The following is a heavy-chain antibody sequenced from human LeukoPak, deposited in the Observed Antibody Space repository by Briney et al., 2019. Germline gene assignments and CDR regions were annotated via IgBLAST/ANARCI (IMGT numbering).Heavy chain of an antibody. CDR2: INPSGGST. CDR3: ARDSWYQLLRGTFDP. J-gene: IGHJ5*02. Sequence: ASVKVSCKASGYTFTSYYMHWVRQAPGQGLEWMGIINPSGGSTSYAQKFQGRVTMTRDTSTSTVYKELSSLRSEDTALYYCARDSWYQLLRGTFDPWGQGTLVTVSS. D-gene: IGHD2-2*01. V-gene: IGHV1-46*01. CDR1: GYTFTSYY.